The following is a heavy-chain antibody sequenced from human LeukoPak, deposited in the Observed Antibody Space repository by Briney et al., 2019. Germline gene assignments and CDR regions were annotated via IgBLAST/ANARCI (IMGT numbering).Heavy chain of an antibody. D-gene: IGHD1-26*01. V-gene: IGHV3-30-3*01. CDR1: GFTFSSYA. CDR3: ARDQWELLYY. CDR2: ISYDGSNK. J-gene: IGHJ4*02. Sequence: GGSLRLSCAASGFTFSSYAMHWVRQAPGKGLEWVAVISYDGSNKYYADSVKGRFTISRDNSKNTLYLQMNSLRAEDTAVYYCARDQWELLYYWGQGTLVTVSS.